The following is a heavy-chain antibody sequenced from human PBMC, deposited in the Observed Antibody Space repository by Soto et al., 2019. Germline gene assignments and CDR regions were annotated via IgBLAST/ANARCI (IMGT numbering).Heavy chain of an antibody. CDR1: GFTVSSNY. J-gene: IGHJ4*02. CDR3: ARNPSRVDLAFMPD. V-gene: IGHV3-66*01. Sequence: GGSLRLSCAASGFTVSSNYMSWVRKAPGKGLEWVSVIYSGGSTYYADSVKGRFTISRDNSKDTLYLQMNSLRVEDTAVYYCARNPSRVDLAFMPDWGRGTLVTVSS. CDR2: IYSGGST. D-gene: IGHD5-12*01.